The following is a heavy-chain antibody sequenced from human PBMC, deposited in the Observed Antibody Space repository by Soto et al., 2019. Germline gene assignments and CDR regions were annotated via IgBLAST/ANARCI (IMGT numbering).Heavy chain of an antibody. Sequence: NPSETLSLTCAVYAGSFSGYYWSWIRQPAGKGLEWIGRIYTSGSTNYNPSLKSRVTMSVDTSKNQFSLKLSSVTAADTAVYYCARANSSSWGLYYYYYGMDVWGQGTTVTVSS. D-gene: IGHD6-13*01. CDR1: AGSFSGYY. CDR3: ARANSSSWGLYYYYYGMDV. CDR2: IYTSGST. J-gene: IGHJ6*02. V-gene: IGHV4-59*10.